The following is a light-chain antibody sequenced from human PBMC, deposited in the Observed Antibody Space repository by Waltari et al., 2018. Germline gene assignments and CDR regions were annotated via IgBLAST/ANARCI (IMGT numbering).Light chain of an antibody. V-gene: IGKV1-12*01. J-gene: IGKJ4*01. CDR2: AAS. CDR3: QQRNSYPLT. Sequence: DIQMIQSPSSVSASVGDRVTITCRACQTISSWLAWYQQKPGKAPKLLIYAASSFQSGVPSRFSGRESGTEFSITISRLQPEDFATYYCQQRNSYPLTFGGGTKVEIK. CDR1: QTISSW.